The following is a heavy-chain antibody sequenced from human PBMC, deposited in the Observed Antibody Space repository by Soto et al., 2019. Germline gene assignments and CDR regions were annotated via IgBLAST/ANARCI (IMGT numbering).Heavy chain of an antibody. J-gene: IGHJ4*02. CDR1: CGSFSGHY. D-gene: IGHD2-15*01. Sequence: SETLSLSCAVVCGSFSGHYWSRILQPPGKGLEWIGEINHSGSTNYNPSLKSRVTISVDTSKNQFSLKLSSVTAADTAVYYCARDVGATPDFDYWGQGTLVTVSS. CDR3: ARDVGATPDFDY. CDR2: INHSGST. V-gene: IGHV4-34*01.